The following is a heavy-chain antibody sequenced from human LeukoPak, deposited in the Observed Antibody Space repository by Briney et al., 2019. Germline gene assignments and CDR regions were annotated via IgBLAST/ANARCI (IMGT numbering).Heavy chain of an antibody. Sequence: SETLSLTCTVSGGSISSSSYYWGWLRQPPGKGLEWIGSIYYSGSTYYNPSLKSRVTISVDTSKNQFSLKLSSVTAADTAVYYCARMVRGVIGHPYYLDYWGQGTLVTVSS. CDR2: IYYSGST. D-gene: IGHD3-10*01. CDR1: GGSISSSSYY. V-gene: IGHV4-39*01. J-gene: IGHJ4*02. CDR3: ARMVRGVIGHPYYLDY.